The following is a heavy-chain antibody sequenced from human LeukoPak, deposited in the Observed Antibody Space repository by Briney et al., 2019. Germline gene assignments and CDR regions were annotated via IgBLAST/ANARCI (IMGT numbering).Heavy chain of an antibody. V-gene: IGHV3-53*01. Sequence: GGSLRLSCAASGFTVNSNYMSWVRQAPGKGLERVSIIYKDGRTYYADSVKGRFTISRDNSKNTLYLQMNSLRAEDTAVYYCAKDWPQPFDYWGQGTLVTISS. CDR2: IYKDGRT. D-gene: IGHD6-13*01. CDR3: AKDWPQPFDY. J-gene: IGHJ4*02. CDR1: GFTVNSNY.